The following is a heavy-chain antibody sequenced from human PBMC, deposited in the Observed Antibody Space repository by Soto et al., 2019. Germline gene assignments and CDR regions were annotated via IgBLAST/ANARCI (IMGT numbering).Heavy chain of an antibody. CDR3: ARSSPTPQEPYDFWSGYGYYMDV. D-gene: IGHD3-3*01. CDR2: INPNSGGT. Sequence: ASVKVSCKASGYTFTGYYMHWVRQAPGQGLEWMGWINPNSGGTNYAQKFQGWVTMTRDTSISTAYMELSRLRSDDTAVYYCARSSPTPQEPYDFWSGYGYYMDVWGKGTTVTVSS. CDR1: GYTFTGYY. V-gene: IGHV1-2*04. J-gene: IGHJ6*03.